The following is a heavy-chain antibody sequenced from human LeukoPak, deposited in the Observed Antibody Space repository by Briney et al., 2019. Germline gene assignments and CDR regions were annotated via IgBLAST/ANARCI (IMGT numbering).Heavy chain of an antibody. J-gene: IGHJ4*02. CDR1: GYTFTSYY. D-gene: IGHD3-3*01. V-gene: IGHV1-46*01. CDR2: INPSGGST. CDR3: ARSRTIFGVVSIKPQKYYFDY. Sequence: ASVKVSCKASGYTFTSYYMHWVRQAPGQGLEWMGIINPSGGSTSYAQKFQGRVTMTRDTSTSTAYMELRSLRSDDTAVYYCARSRTIFGVVSIKPQKYYFDYWGQGTLVTVSS.